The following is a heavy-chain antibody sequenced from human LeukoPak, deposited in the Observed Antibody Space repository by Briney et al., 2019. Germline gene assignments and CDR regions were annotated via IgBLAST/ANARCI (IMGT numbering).Heavy chain of an antibody. Sequence: PSETLSLTCTVSGGSISSSSYYWGWIRQPPGKGLEWIGSIYYSGSTYYNPSLKSRVTISVDTSKNQFSLKLTSVTAADTAVYYCARPSGYYSRDFDYWGQGTLVTVSS. J-gene: IGHJ4*02. V-gene: IGHV4-39*07. CDR3: ARPSGYYSRDFDY. CDR1: GGSISSSSYY. CDR2: IYYSGST. D-gene: IGHD3-22*01.